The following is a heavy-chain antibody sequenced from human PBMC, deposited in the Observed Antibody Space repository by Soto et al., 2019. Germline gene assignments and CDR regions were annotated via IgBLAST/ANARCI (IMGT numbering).Heavy chain of an antibody. CDR2: IYWDDDK. CDR1: GFSLSTSGVG. D-gene: IGHD2-15*01. Sequence: SGPTLVNPTQTLTLTCAFSGFSLSTSGVGVGWIRQPPGKALEWLALIYWDDDKRYSPSLKSRLTITKDTSKNQVVLTMTNMDPVDTATYYCSHRPSYCSGGSCYSGFDNWSQGTLVSASS. J-gene: IGHJ4*02. CDR3: SHRPSYCSGGSCYSGFDN. V-gene: IGHV2-5*02.